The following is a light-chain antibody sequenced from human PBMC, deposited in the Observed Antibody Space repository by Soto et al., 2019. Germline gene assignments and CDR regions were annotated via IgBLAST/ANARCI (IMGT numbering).Light chain of an antibody. J-gene: IGKJ1*01. CDR2: GAS. CDR1: QSVSRN. V-gene: IGKV3-15*01. Sequence: EIVMTQSPATLSVSPGERVTLSCRASQSVSRNLAWYQQKPGQAPRLLIFGASTRATGIPARFGGSGSGTEFTLTISSLQSEDFAVYYCQHYSNWPPWTFGQGTKVEIK. CDR3: QHYSNWPPWT.